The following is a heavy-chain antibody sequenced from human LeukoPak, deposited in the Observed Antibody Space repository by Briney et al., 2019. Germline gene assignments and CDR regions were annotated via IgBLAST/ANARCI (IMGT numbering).Heavy chain of an antibody. CDR3: ARDPPDYDILTGYSGVDY. CDR1: GFPFSSYA. V-gene: IGHV3-64*04. J-gene: IGHJ4*02. CDR2: ISDSGGST. D-gene: IGHD3-9*01. Sequence: PGGSLRLSCSASGFPFSSYAMHWVRQAPGKGLEYVSAISDSGGSTYYADSVKGRFTISRDNAKNSLYLQMNSLRAEDTAVYYCARDPPDYDILTGYSGVDYWGQGTLVTVSS.